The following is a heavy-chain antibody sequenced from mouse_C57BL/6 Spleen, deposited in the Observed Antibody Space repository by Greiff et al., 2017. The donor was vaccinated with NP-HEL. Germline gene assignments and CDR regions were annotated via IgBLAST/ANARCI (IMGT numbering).Heavy chain of an antibody. CDR2: IDPSDSYT. V-gene: IGHV1-59*01. CDR3: ARLGSNYGDAMDY. CDR1: GYTFTSYW. D-gene: IGHD2-5*01. Sequence: QVHVKQPGAELVRPGTSVKLSCKASGYTFTSYWMHWVKQRPGQGLEWIGVIDPSDSYTNYNQKFKGKATLTVDTSSSTAYMQLSSLTSEDSAVYYCARLGSNYGDAMDYWGQGTSVTVSS. J-gene: IGHJ4*01.